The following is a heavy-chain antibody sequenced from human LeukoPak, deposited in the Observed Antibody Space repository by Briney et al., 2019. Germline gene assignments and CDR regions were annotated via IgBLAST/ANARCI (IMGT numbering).Heavy chain of an antibody. Sequence: GGSLRLSCAASGFTFSSYDMTWVRQTPGKGLKWVALISRSGGTTYYADSVKGRFTISRDNSKNTLYLQMNSLRAEDTAEYYCAKRGGTESFYYYYYMDVWGKGTTVTVSS. J-gene: IGHJ6*03. CDR2: ISRSGGTT. V-gene: IGHV3-23*01. CDR1: GFTFSSYD. D-gene: IGHD2-15*01. CDR3: AKRGGTESFYYYYYMDV.